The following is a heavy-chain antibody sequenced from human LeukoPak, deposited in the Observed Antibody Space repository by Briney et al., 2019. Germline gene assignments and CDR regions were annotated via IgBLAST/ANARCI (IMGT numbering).Heavy chain of an antibody. V-gene: IGHV4-34*01. J-gene: IGHJ5*02. CDR1: GGSFSGYY. CDR2: INHSGST. D-gene: IGHD4-17*01. CDR3: ARDNYGDSVWFDP. Sequence: SETLSLTCAVYGGSFSGYYWSWIRQPPGKGLEWIGEINHSGSTNYNPSLKSRVTISVDTSKNQFSLKLSSVTAADTAVYYWARDNYGDSVWFDPWGQGTLVTVSS.